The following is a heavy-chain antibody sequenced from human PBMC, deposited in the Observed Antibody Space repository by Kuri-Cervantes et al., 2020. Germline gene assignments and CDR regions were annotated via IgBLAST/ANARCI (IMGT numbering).Heavy chain of an antibody. V-gene: IGHV3-7*01. CDR3: ANGITSHPDY. D-gene: IGHD1-14*01. J-gene: IGHJ4*02. Sequence: LSLTCAASGFTFSNYWMSWVRQAPGKGLEWVANIKQEGSDKYYVASVKGRFTISRDNTKNTLYLQMNSLRAEGTAGYYCANGITSHPDYWGQGTLVTVSS. CDR2: IKQEGSDK. CDR1: GFTFSNYW.